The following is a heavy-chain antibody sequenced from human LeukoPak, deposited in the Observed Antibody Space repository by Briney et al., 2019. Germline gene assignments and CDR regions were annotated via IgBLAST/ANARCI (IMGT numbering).Heavy chain of an antibody. J-gene: IGHJ5*02. CDR1: GFTFSSYG. V-gene: IGHV3-30*18. CDR3: AKAQGDYYYDSSGYYDWFDP. D-gene: IGHD3-22*01. Sequence: SLRLSCAASGFTFSSYGMNWVRQAPGKGLEWVAVISYDGSNKYYADSVKGRFTISRDNSKNTLYLQMNRLRAEDTAVYYCAKAQGDYYYDSSGYYDWFDPWGQGTLVTVSS. CDR2: ISYDGSNK.